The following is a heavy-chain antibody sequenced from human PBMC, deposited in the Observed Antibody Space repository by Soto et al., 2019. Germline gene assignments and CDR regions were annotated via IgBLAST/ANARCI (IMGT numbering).Heavy chain of an antibody. J-gene: IGHJ4*02. D-gene: IGHD3-22*01. CDR2: VHYSGST. CDR3: ARQHYYDSSGYYTWN. Sequence: SETLSLTCTVSGVSISSYYWSWIRQPPGKGLEWIATVHYSGSTYYTPSLKSRVTISADTSKNQFSLRLNSVTAADTAVYYCARQHYYDSSGYYTWNWGQGTLVTVSS. V-gene: IGHV4-39*01. CDR1: GVSISSYY.